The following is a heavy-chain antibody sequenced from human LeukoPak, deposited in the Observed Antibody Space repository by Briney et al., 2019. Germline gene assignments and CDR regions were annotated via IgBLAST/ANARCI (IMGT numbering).Heavy chain of an antibody. Sequence: ASVKVSCKTSGYTFTSCYMHWVRQAPGQGLEWMGMINPSAGSTRYAQKFQGRVTMTTDTSTSTVYMELSSLRSEDTAVYYCARGGCGDSAAPFDDWGQGTLVPVSS. V-gene: IGHV1-46*01. D-gene: IGHD2-21*02. CDR2: INPSAGST. CDR1: GYTFTSCY. CDR3: ARGGCGDSAAPFDD. J-gene: IGHJ4*02.